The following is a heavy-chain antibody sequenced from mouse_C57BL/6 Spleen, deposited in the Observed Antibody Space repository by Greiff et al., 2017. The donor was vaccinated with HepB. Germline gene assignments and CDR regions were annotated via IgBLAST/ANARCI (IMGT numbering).Heavy chain of an antibody. Sequence: VQLQQSGPELVKPGASVKISCKASGYTFTDYYMNWVKQSHGKSLEWIGDINPNNGGTSYNQKFKGKATLTVDKSSSTAYMGLRSLTSEDSAVYYCARGDLLWLRRDYYAMDYWGQGTSVTVSS. V-gene: IGHV1-26*01. J-gene: IGHJ4*01. CDR1: GYTFTDYY. D-gene: IGHD2-2*01. CDR2: INPNNGGT. CDR3: ARGDLLWLRRDYYAMDY.